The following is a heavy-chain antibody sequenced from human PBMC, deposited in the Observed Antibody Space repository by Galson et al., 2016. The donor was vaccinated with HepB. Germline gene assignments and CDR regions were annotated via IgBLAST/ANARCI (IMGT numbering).Heavy chain of an antibody. D-gene: IGHD3-9*01. V-gene: IGHV1-3*04. J-gene: IGHJ4*02. CDR2: ISTGNENT. Sequence: SVKVSCKASGYIFTNYAMHWVRQAPGRRLELMGWISTGNENTKYSQNFQGRVAFTRDTSASTAYMELTSLRSEDTAVYYCAALDLGDYWGQGTLVTVSS. CDR1: GYIFTNYA. CDR3: AALDLGDY.